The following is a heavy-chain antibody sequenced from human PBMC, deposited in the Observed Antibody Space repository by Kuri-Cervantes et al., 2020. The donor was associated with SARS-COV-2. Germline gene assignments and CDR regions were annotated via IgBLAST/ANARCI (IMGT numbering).Heavy chain of an antibody. CDR1: GFTFSSYN. J-gene: IGHJ4*02. CDR3: AVGGGSYFI. D-gene: IGHD1-26*01. CDR2: ISSSSSSI. Sequence: GGSLRLSCAASGFTFSSYNMNWVRQAPGKGLEWVSSISSSSSSIYYADSLKGRFTISRDNAKNSLYLQVNSLRAEDTAVYYCAVGGGSYFIWGQGTLVTVSS. V-gene: IGHV3-21*01.